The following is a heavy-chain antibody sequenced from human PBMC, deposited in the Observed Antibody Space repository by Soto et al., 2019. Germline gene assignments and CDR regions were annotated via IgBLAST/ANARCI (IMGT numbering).Heavy chain of an antibody. CDR2: VHHSWGS. Sequence: QVQLQESGPGLVKPSETLSLSCTVSGGSISSYYWSWFRQSPGKRMEWIGYVHHSWGSSYNPSLQSGVAISLDPSKSQFSLKVTSGTATDTAVYYCARQGFGPLHGLVDVWGQGTTVTVSS. CDR1: GGSISSYY. V-gene: IGHV4-59*08. D-gene: IGHD3-10*01. CDR3: ARQGFGPLHGLVDV. J-gene: IGHJ6*02.